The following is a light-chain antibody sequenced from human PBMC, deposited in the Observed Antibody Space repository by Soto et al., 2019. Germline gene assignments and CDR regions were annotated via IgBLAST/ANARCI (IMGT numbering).Light chain of an antibody. CDR1: QSVSNNY. CDR3: QHSDNSLLT. V-gene: IGKV3-20*01. Sequence: IVLTQSPGTLSLSPGERATLSCRASQSVSNNYLAWYQQKPGQAPRLLIYGASSRATGIPDKFSGSGSGTDFSLTISRLEPEDFAVYYCQHSDNSLLTFGGGTKVEIK. J-gene: IGKJ4*01. CDR2: GAS.